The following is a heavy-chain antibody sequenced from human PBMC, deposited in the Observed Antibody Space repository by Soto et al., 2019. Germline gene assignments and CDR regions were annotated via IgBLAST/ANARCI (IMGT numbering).Heavy chain of an antibody. CDR2: LSGSDGST. Sequence: EVQLLESGGGLVQPGGSLRLACAASGFTFSSFAMSWVRQAPGKGLEWVSALSGSDGSTYYADSVKGRFTISRDNSKNTLYLQMNSLRAEDTARYYCAKDSEYGSRGYWDYWGRGTLVTVSS. D-gene: IGHD6-13*01. V-gene: IGHV3-23*01. CDR1: GFTFSSFA. J-gene: IGHJ4*02. CDR3: AKDSEYGSRGYWDY.